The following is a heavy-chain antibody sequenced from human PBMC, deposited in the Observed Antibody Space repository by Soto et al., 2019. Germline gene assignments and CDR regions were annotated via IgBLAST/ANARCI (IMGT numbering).Heavy chain of an antibody. CDR1: GGTFSSYA. CDR3: ARDARDCSGGSCYSDV. CDR2: IIPIFGTA. D-gene: IGHD2-15*01. Sequence: QVQLVQSGAEVKKPGSSVQVSCKASGGTFSSYAISWVRQAPGQGLEWMGGIIPIFGTANYAQKFQGRVTITADESTSTAYMELSSLRSEDTAVYYCARDARDCSGGSCYSDVWGQGTTVTVSS. V-gene: IGHV1-69*01. J-gene: IGHJ6*02.